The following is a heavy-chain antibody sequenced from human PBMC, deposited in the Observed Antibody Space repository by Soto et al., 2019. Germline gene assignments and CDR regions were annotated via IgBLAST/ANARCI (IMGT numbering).Heavy chain of an antibody. CDR1: GFPFSSYW. V-gene: IGHV3-74*01. CDR3: AKDRLARGFDY. J-gene: IGHJ4*02. Sequence: HPGGSLTLSCAASGFPFSSYWMHWVLQAPGKGLEWVSRINTDGGSTCYTDSVKGRFTISRDNSRNTVYLQMNSLRADDTAVYYCAKDRLARGFDYWGQGTLVTVSS. D-gene: IGHD3-16*01. CDR2: INTDGGST.